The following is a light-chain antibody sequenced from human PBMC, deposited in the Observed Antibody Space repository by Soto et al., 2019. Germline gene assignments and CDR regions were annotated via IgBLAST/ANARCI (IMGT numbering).Light chain of an antibody. V-gene: IGLV2-14*01. Sequence: QSVLTQPASVSGSPGQSITISCTGTSSDVGGYDYVSWYQQHPGKAPRLMIYKASNRPSGVSHRFSGSRSGNTASLTISGLQDEDEADYYCSSYTSGSTLYVFGTGTKVTVL. CDR3: SSYTSGSTLYV. CDR2: KAS. J-gene: IGLJ1*01. CDR1: SSDVGGYDY.